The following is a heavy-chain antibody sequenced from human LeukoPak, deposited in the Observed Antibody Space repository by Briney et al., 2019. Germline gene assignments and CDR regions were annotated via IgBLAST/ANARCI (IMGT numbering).Heavy chain of an antibody. Sequence: SETLSLTCTVSGGSISSYYWSWIRQPPGKGLEWIGYIYYSGSTKYNPSLKSRVSISVDTSKNQFSLKLSSMTTADTAVYYCARGGAALDYWGQGTLVTVSS. V-gene: IGHV4-59*01. CDR3: ARGGAALDY. J-gene: IGHJ4*02. CDR2: IYYSGST. CDR1: GGSISSYY. D-gene: IGHD1-26*01.